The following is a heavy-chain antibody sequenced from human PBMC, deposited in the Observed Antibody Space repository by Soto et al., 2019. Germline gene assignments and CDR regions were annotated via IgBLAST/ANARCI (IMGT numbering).Heavy chain of an antibody. V-gene: IGHV3-23*01. D-gene: IGHD2-21*02. CDR3: AKVQEFCGFNCYIVDS. J-gene: IGHJ4*02. Sequence: GGSLRLSCVASGFTFSNSAMSWVRHVPGKGLEWAAGISSSGGRTNYADSVKGRFTISRDNSKDTLYLQMNSLRAEDTALYYCAKVQEFCGFNCYIVDSWGQGVLVTSPQ. CDR1: GFTFSNSA. CDR2: ISSSGGRT.